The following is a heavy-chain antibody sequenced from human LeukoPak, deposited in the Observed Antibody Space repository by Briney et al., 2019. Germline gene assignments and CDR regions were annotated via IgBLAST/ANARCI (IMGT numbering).Heavy chain of an antibody. CDR1: GYTFTSYA. CDR2: ISGHTGKT. D-gene: IGHD3-9*01. V-gene: IGHV1-18*01. CDR3: ARSYDIFHNYMDV. Sequence: ASVKVSCTTSGYTFTSYAISWVRQAPGQGLEWMGWISGHTGKTSFAQKFQGRVTLTTHTSTSTAYMELRSLRSDDTAVYYCARSYDIFHNYMDVWGKGTTVTVSS. J-gene: IGHJ6*03.